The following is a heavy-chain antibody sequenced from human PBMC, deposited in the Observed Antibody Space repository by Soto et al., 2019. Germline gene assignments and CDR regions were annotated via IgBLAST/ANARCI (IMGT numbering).Heavy chain of an antibody. Sequence: GGSLRLSCAASGFTFSSYSMNWVRQAPGKGLEWVSSISSSSSYIYYADSVKGRFTISRDNAKNSLYLQMNSVRAEYSAVYYCARDQETGVFDYWGQGTLVTVSS. V-gene: IGHV3-21*01. CDR1: GFTFSSYS. CDR2: ISSSSSYI. J-gene: IGHJ4*03. D-gene: IGHD7-27*01. CDR3: ARDQETGVFDY.